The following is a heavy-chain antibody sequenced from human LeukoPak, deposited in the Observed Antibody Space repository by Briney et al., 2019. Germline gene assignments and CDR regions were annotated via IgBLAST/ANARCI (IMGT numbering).Heavy chain of an antibody. D-gene: IGHD3-3*01. Sequence: ASETLSLTCTVSGGSISSYYWSWIRQPAGKGLEWIGRIYTSGSTNYNPSLKSRVTISVDTSKNQFSLKLSSVTAADTAVYYCASTSYYDFWSGYDYWGQGTLVTVSS. CDR2: IYTSGST. V-gene: IGHV4-4*07. J-gene: IGHJ4*02. CDR3: ASTSYYDFWSGYDY. CDR1: GGSISSYY.